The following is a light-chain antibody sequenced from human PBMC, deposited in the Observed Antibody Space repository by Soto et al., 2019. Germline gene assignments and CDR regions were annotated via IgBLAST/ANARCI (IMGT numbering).Light chain of an antibody. CDR2: EVN. CDR3: CSYAGRSNVV. J-gene: IGLJ2*01. V-gene: IGLV2-23*02. Sequence: QSVLTQPASVSGSPGQSITISCTGTSGDFGTYNLVSWYQQHPGRAPKLIIFEVNKRPSGVSNRLSGSKSGNTASLAISGLQADDEADYHCCSYAGRSNVVCGGGTKVTVL. CDR1: SGDFGTYNL.